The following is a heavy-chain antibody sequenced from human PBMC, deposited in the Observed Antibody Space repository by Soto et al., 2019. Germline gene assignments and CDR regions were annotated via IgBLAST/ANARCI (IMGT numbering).Heavy chain of an antibody. J-gene: IGHJ4*02. D-gene: IGHD5-12*01. V-gene: IGHV1-69*02. Sequence: GASVKVSCKASGGTFSSYTISWVRQAPGQGLEWMGRIIPILGIANYAQKFQGRVTITADKSTSTAYMELSSLRSEDTAVYYCASRSGYDPSGASYYWGQGTLVTVSS. CDR2: IIPILGIA. CDR1: GGTFSSYT. CDR3: ASRSGYDPSGASYY.